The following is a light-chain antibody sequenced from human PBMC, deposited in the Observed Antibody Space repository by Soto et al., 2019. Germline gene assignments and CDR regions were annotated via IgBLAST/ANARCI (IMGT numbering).Light chain of an antibody. CDR2: DTS. CDR1: QSVGSH. V-gene: IGKV3-11*01. Sequence: EIVLTQSPATLSLSPGERATLSCRASQSVGSHLAWYQQRPGQAPRLLIYDTSNRATGIPARFSGSGSGTDFTLTISSLQSEDFAVYYCQQYNNWPPYTFGQGTKVDIK. CDR3: QQYNNWPPYT. J-gene: IGKJ2*01.